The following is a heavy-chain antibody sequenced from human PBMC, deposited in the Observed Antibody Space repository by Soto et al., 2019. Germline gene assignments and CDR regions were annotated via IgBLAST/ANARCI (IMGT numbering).Heavy chain of an antibody. D-gene: IGHD3-10*01. V-gene: IGHV4-30-4*01. Sequence: QVQLQESGPGLVKPSQTLSLTCTVSGGSISSGDYYWSWIRQPPGKGLNWIGYIFYSGSTYYNPSLQSRVTISVDTSKNQFSLKLSTVTAADTAVYYCAREILLGAQNWFDPWGQGTLVTVSS. CDR3: AREILLGAQNWFDP. CDR2: IFYSGST. CDR1: GGSISSGDYY. J-gene: IGHJ5*02.